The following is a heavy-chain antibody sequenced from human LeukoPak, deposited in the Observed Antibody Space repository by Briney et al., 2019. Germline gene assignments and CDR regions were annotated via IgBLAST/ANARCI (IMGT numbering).Heavy chain of an antibody. J-gene: IGHJ4*02. CDR3: ARDKGYYDSSTFDY. D-gene: IGHD3-22*01. CDR1: GYTFTSYG. CDR2: ISAYNGNT. Sequence: ASVKVSCKASGYTFTSYGISWVRQAPGQGLELMGWISAYNGNTNYAQKLQGRVTMTTDTSTSTAYMELRSLRSDDTAVYYCARDKGYYDSSTFDYWGQGTLVTVSS. V-gene: IGHV1-18*01.